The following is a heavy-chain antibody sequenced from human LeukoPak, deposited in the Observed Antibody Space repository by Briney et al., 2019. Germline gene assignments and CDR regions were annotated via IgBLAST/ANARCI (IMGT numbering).Heavy chain of an antibody. J-gene: IGHJ4*02. D-gene: IGHD2-15*01. CDR3: ARLGCSGGSCYDDY. CDR1: GGSISSYY. V-gene: IGHV4-59*08. Sequence: PSETLSLTCTVSGGSISSYYWSWIRQPPGKGLEWIGYIYYSGSTNYNPSLKSRVTTSVDTSKNQFSLKLSSVTAADTAVYYCARLGCSGGSCYDDYWGQGTLVTVSS. CDR2: IYYSGST.